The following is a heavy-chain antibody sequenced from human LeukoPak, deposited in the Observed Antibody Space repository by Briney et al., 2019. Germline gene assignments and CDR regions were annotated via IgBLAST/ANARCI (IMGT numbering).Heavy chain of an antibody. V-gene: IGHV3-11*04. CDR1: GFTFSDYY. CDR3: ARDNAAVDTAMYDY. CDR2: ISSSGSTI. D-gene: IGHD5-18*01. J-gene: IGHJ4*02. Sequence: PGRSLRLSCAASGFTFSDYYMSWIRQAPGKGLEWVTYISSSGSTIYYADSVKGRFTISRDNAKNSLYLQMNSLRAEDTAVYYCARDNAAVDTAMYDYWGQGTLVTVSS.